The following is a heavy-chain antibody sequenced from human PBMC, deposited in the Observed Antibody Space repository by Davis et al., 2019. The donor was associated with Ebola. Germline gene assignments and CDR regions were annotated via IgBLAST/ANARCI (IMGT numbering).Heavy chain of an antibody. Sequence: GGSLRLSCAASGFIFSSYVMSWVRQAPGKGLEWVSTVGLSADTYYADYVKGRFTISRDNSKNTLYLQMNSLRVEDTAIYYCAKDTSNIWFDIWGQGTNVTVSS. D-gene: IGHD1-26*01. CDR3: AKDTSNIWFDI. V-gene: IGHV3-23*01. J-gene: IGHJ3*02. CDR1: GFIFSSYV. CDR2: VGLSADT.